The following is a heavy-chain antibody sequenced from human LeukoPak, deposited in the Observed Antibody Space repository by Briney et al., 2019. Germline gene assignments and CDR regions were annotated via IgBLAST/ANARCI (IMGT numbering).Heavy chain of an antibody. D-gene: IGHD3-16*01. J-gene: IGHJ4*02. Sequence: GGSLRLSCAASGFTFSSYGMHWVRQAPGKGLEWVAVISYDGSNKYYADSVKGRFTISRDNSKNTLYLQMNSLRAEDTAIYYCAKGRYSDSQYLGGYWGQGTLVTVSS. CDR1: GFTFSSYG. CDR2: ISYDGSNK. CDR3: AKGRYSDSQYLGGY. V-gene: IGHV3-30*18.